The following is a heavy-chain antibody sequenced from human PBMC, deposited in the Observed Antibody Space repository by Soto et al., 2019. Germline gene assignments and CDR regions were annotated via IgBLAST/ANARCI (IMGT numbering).Heavy chain of an antibody. CDR3: AKDAPNDYSGAFDI. J-gene: IGHJ3*02. V-gene: IGHV3-23*01. Sequence: EVQLLESGEGLVQPGGSLRLSCAASGFTFSSYAMSWVRQAPWKGLAWVSAISGSGGSTYYADSVKGRFTISRDNSKNTLYLQMNRLRSEDTAVYYCAKDAPNDYSGAFDIWGQGTMVTVSS. D-gene: IGHD2-21*01. CDR1: GFTFSSYA. CDR2: ISGSGGST.